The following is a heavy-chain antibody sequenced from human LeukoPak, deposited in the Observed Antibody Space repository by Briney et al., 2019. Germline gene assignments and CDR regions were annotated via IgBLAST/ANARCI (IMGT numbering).Heavy chain of an antibody. Sequence: ASVTVSCKASGYTFTGYYMHWVRQAPGQGLEWMGWINPNSGGTNYAQKFQGRVTMTRDTSISTACMELSRLRSDDTAVYYCARGLLWFGEKSDWGQGTLVTVSS. V-gene: IGHV1-2*02. D-gene: IGHD3-10*01. CDR3: ARGLLWFGEKSD. J-gene: IGHJ4*02. CDR1: GYTFTGYY. CDR2: INPNSGGT.